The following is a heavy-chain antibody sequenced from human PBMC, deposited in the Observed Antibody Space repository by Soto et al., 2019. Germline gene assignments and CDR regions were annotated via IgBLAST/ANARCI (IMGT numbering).Heavy chain of an antibody. Sequence: AGGSLRLSCAASGFTFSSYAMSWVRQAPGKGLEWVSAISGSGGSTYYADSVKGRFTISRDNSKNTLYLQMNSLRAEDTAVYYCAKDSQLWQKASFDYWGQGTLVTVSS. J-gene: IGHJ4*02. V-gene: IGHV3-23*01. CDR1: GFTFSSYA. D-gene: IGHD5-18*01. CDR2: ISGSGGST. CDR3: AKDSQLWQKASFDY.